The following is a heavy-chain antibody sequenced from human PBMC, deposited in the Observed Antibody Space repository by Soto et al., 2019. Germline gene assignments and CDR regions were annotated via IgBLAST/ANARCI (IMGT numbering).Heavy chain of an antibody. CDR2: ISGSGGST. V-gene: IGHV3-23*01. Sequence: GGSLRLSCAASEFTFSSYAMSWVRQAPGKGLEWVSAISGSGGSTYYADSVKGRSTISRDNSKNTLYLQMNSLRAEDTAVSYCAKDLGGSGWYDYWGQGTLVTVSS. CDR3: AKDLGGSGWYDY. D-gene: IGHD6-19*01. CDR1: EFTFSSYA. J-gene: IGHJ4*02.